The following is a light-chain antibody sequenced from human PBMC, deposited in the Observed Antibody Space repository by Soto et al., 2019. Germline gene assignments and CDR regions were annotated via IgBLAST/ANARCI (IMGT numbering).Light chain of an antibody. CDR2: DAS. Sequence: EIVLTQSPATLSLSPGERATLSCRASQSVSSYLAWYQQKPGQAPMLLISDASNRATGIPARFSGSGSVTDFTLTVSSLEPEDFAVYYCQQRRDWPLTFGGGTKVEI. V-gene: IGKV3-11*01. J-gene: IGKJ4*01. CDR1: QSVSSY. CDR3: QQRRDWPLT.